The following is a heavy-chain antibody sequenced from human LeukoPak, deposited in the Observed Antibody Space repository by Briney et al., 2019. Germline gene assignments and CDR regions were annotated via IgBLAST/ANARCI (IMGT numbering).Heavy chain of an antibody. V-gene: IGHV3-23*01. D-gene: IGHD6-6*01. CDR2: VSSSAKTT. Sequence: PGGALRLSCAASGFTFRTYWMAWVRQAPGKGLEWVSAVSSSAKTTYYADSVKGRFTISRDNSKNTLYLQMNSLRAEDTAVYYCAKDVGGSSTRFDYWGQGTLVTVSS. CDR3: AKDVGGSSTRFDY. J-gene: IGHJ4*02. CDR1: GFTFRTYW.